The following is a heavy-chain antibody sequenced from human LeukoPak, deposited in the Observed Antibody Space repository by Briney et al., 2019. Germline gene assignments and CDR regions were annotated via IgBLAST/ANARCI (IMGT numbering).Heavy chain of an antibody. CDR1: GFTFSSYA. Sequence: GGSLRLSCATSGFTFSSYARSWVRQAPGKGLEWVAVISYDGSNKYYADSVKGRFTISRDNSKNTLYLQMNSLRAEDTAVYYCARDAYSSGREGYYYYMDVWGKGTTVTVSS. CDR3: ARDAYSSGREGYYYYMDV. CDR2: ISYDGSNK. D-gene: IGHD6-19*01. J-gene: IGHJ6*03. V-gene: IGHV3-30*04.